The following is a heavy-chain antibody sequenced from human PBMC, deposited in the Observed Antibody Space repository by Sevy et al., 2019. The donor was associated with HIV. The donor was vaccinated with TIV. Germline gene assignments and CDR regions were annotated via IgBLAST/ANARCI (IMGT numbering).Heavy chain of an antibody. Sequence: ASVKVSCKVSGYTLTKLSMHWVRQAPGKRLEWMGSFDPEDGERMYAQKFQGRVTLTEDTYADTAYMELNSLRSEDTAVYYCAATKDYYDNSGSPFDYWGQGTLVTVSS. CDR1: GYTLTKLS. J-gene: IGHJ4*02. CDR3: AATKDYYDNSGSPFDY. V-gene: IGHV1-24*01. D-gene: IGHD3-22*01. CDR2: FDPEDGER.